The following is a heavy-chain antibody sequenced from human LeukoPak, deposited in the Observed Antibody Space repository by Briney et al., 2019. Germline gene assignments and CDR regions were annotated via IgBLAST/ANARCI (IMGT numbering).Heavy chain of an antibody. D-gene: IGHD1-26*01. CDR3: ARGGTYYYHYFDY. J-gene: IGHJ4*02. Sequence: PGGSLRLSCVASGFTFRSHWMNWVRQAPGKGLEWVANIKQDGSEKYYVDSVKGRFTISRDNAKSSLYLQMNSLRAEDTAVYYCARGGTYYYHYFDYWGQGTLVTVSS. V-gene: IGHV3-7*05. CDR1: GFTFRSHW. CDR2: IKQDGSEK.